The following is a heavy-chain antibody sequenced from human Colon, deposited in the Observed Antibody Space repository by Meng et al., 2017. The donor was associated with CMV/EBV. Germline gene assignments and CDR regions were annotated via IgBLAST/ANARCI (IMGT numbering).Heavy chain of an antibody. CDR3: AKVFQGYDWNPLDY. CDR2: ISRSGAYT. Sequence: LLELGVGVVQTGVSLRRSCLGSGVTCSTYGRSWLRQAPGKGLEWVSGISRSGAYTHYADSVKGRFTISRDNSKNTLSLQMNSLRAEDTAVYYCAKVFQGYDWNPLDYWGQGALVTVSS. J-gene: IGHJ4*02. D-gene: IGHD1-20*01. V-gene: IGHV3-23*01. CDR1: GVTCSTYG.